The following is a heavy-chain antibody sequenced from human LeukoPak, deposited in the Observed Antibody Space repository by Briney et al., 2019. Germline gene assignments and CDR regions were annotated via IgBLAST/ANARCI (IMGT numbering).Heavy chain of an antibody. Sequence: SETLSLACAVYGGSFSGYYWSWIRQPPGKGLEWIGEINHSGSTNYNPSLKSRVTISVDTSKNQFSLKPSSVTAADTAVYYCARTRGDYWGQGTLVTVSS. J-gene: IGHJ4*02. D-gene: IGHD2-2*01. CDR3: ARTRGDY. CDR2: INHSGST. V-gene: IGHV4-34*01. CDR1: GGSFSGYY.